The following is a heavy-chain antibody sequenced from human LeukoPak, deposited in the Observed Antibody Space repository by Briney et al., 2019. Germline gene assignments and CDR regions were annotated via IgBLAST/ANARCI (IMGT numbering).Heavy chain of an antibody. D-gene: IGHD3-22*01. CDR1: GFTFGSYS. V-gene: IGHV3-21*01. CDR2: ISSSSSYI. J-gene: IGHJ4*02. Sequence: GGSLRLSCAASGFTFGSYSMNWVRQAPGKGLEWVSSISSSSSYIYYADSVKGRFTISRDNAKNSLYLQMNSLRAEDTAVYYCARYYYDSSGQRDYFDYWGQGTLVTVSS. CDR3: ARYYYDSSGQRDYFDY.